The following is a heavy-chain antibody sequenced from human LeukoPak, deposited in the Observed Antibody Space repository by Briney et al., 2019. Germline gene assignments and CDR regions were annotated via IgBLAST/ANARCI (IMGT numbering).Heavy chain of an antibody. V-gene: IGHV3-30-3*01. CDR2: ISYDGSNK. D-gene: IGHD1-1*01. CDR3: ARDTTPTGTSHIDY. CDR1: GFTFSRYS. J-gene: IGHJ4*02. Sequence: PGGSLRLSCGASGFTFSRYSMNWVRQAPGKGLEWVAVISYDGSNKYYADSVKGRFTISRDNSKNTLYLQMNSLRAEDTAVYYCARDTTPTGTSHIDYWGQGTLVTVSS.